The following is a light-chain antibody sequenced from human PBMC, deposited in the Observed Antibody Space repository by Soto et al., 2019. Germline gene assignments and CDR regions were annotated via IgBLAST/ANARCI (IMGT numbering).Light chain of an antibody. CDR3: QQYGNSIPIT. Sequence: EVVLAQAPGPLSLSPGGRATLSPRARQSVSTSFLAWYQQKPGQAPRLLIYGAFSRATGIPDRFSGSGSGTDFTLTISRLEPEDFAVYYCQQYGNSIPITFGQGTRLEIK. V-gene: IGKV3-20*01. CDR2: GAF. CDR1: QSVSTSF. J-gene: IGKJ5*01.